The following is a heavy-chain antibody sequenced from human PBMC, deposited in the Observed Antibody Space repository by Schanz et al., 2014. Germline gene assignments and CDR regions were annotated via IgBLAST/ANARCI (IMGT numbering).Heavy chain of an antibody. CDR2: ISSSGSYI. V-gene: IGHV3-21*01. CDR3: ARDSRPKYDFLTAYYSIDY. CDR1: GFTVSSDH. D-gene: IGHD3-9*01. J-gene: IGHJ4*02. Sequence: EVQLVESGGGFVQPGGSLGLSCVVSGFTVSSDHMNWVRQAPGKGLEWVPSISSSGSYIHYADSVKGRFTISRDNAKNTLYLQMNSLRAEDTAVYYCARDSRPKYDFLTAYYSIDYWGQGSLVTVSS.